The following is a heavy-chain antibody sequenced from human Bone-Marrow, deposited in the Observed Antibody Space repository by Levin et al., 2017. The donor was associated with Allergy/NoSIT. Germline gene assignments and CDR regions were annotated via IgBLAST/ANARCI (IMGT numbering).Heavy chain of an antibody. CDR2: IHPSSGST. V-gene: IGHV1-46*01. CDR1: GYTFGSYY. CDR3: AREIMTRRHWYLDI. J-gene: IGHJ2*01. Sequence: ASVKVSCKASGYTFGSYYIHWVRQAPGQGLEWMGIIHPSSGSTSYAQKFQGRLTMTRDTSTTTVYMDLSSLRSEDTAIYYCAREIMTRRHWYLDIWGRGTLVTVSS. D-gene: IGHD2-2*01.